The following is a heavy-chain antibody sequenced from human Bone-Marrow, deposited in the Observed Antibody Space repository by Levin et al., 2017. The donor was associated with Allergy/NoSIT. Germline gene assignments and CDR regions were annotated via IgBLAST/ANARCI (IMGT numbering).Heavy chain of an antibody. CDR3: AKRVSSGHYYFDY. J-gene: IGHJ4*01. D-gene: IGHD5-12*01. V-gene: IGHV3-23*01. CDR1: GFTFSSYA. Sequence: GGSLRLSCEASGFTFSSYAMSWVRQAPGKGLEWVSTFSGTSPNTYYADSVKGRFTISRDNSKNTLCLQMNSLRAEDTAIYYCAKRVSSGHYYFDYWGHGTVVTVSS. CDR2: FSGTSPNT.